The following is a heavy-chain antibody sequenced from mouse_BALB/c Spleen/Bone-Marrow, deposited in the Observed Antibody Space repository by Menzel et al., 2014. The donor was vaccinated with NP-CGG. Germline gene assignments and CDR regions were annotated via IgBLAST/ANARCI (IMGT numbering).Heavy chain of an antibody. CDR1: GFTFSSFG. CDR3: IRGGNWDDFDY. D-gene: IGHD4-1*01. V-gene: IGHV5-17*02. Sequence: EVKLMESGGGLVQPGGSRKLSCAASGFTFSSFGMHWVRQAPEKGLEWVAYISSGSSNIYYEDTVKGRFTISRDNPKNTLFLQMTSLRSEDTAMYYCIRGGNWDDFDYWGQGTTLTVSS. J-gene: IGHJ2*01. CDR2: ISSGSSNI.